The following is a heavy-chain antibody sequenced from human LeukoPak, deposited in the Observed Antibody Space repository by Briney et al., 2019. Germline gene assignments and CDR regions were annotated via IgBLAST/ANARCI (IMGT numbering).Heavy chain of an antibody. D-gene: IGHD6-13*01. CDR3: AREEPGIAAAGSIGGSWFDP. J-gene: IGHJ5*02. CDR2: IIPIFGTA. CDR1: GGTFSSYA. Sequence: SVKVSCKASGGTFSSYAISWVRQAPGQGLEWMGGIIPIFGTANYAQKFQGRVTITTDESTSTAYMELSSLRSEDTAVYYCAREEPGIAAAGSIGGSWFDPWGQGTLVTVSS. V-gene: IGHV1-69*05.